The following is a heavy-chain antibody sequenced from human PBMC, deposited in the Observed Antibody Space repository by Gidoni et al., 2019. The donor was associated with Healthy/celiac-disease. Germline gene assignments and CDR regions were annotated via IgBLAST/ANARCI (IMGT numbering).Heavy chain of an antibody. Sequence: EVQLVESGGGLVQPGGSLRLSCAASGFPVSSNYLSWVRQAPGKGLEWGSVIYSGGSTYYADSVKGRFTISRDNSKNTLYLQMNSLRAEDTAVYYCARETYNWNDNYDYGMDVWGQGTTVTVSS. V-gene: IGHV3-66*01. J-gene: IGHJ6*02. CDR2: IYSGGST. D-gene: IGHD1-1*01. CDR1: GFPVSSNY. CDR3: ARETYNWNDNYDYGMDV.